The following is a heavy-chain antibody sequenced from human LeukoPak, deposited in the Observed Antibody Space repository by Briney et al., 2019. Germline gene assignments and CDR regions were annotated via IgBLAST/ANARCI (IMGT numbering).Heavy chain of an antibody. J-gene: IGHJ6*03. V-gene: IGHV1-24*01. D-gene: IGHD6-6*01. CDR1: GYTLTELS. CDR2: FDPEDGET. CDR3: ATGPARLYYYYYMDV. Sequence: GASVKVSCKVSGYTLTELSMHWVRQAPGKGLEWRGGFDPEDGETIYAQKFQGRVTMTEDTSTDTAYMELSSLRSEDTAVYYCATGPARLYYYYYMDVWGKGTTVTVSS.